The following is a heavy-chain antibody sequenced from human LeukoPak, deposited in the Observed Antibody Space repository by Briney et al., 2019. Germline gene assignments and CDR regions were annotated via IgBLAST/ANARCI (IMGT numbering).Heavy chain of an antibody. D-gene: IGHD5-12*01. CDR1: GFTFSSYA. CDR3: ARDGPATITFPTAFDY. Sequence: GGSLRLSCAASGFTFSSYAMHWVRQAPGKELEWVAVISYDGSNKYYADSVKGRFTISRDNSKNTLYLQMNSLRAEDTAVYYCARDGPATITFPTAFDYWGQGTLVTVSS. CDR2: ISYDGSNK. J-gene: IGHJ4*02. V-gene: IGHV3-30-3*01.